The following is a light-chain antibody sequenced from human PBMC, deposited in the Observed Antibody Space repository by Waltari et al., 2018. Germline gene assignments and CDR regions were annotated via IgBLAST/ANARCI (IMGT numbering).Light chain of an antibody. CDR2: MAS. CDR1: QGIGGW. V-gene: IGKV1-5*03. Sequence: DIQMTQSPSTLPASVGDGVTITCRASQGIGGWLAWYQQKPGKAPNLLIFMASFLEGGVPSRFSGSGSGTDFTLTISSLQPDDVAAYYCQQYQTYPLTFGLGTKLEI. J-gene: IGKJ2*01. CDR3: QQYQTYPLT.